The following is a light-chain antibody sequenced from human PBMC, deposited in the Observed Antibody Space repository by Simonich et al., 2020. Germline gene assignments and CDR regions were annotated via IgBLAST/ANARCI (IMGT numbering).Light chain of an antibody. Sequence: QSALTQPASVSGSPGQSITISCTGTSSDVGSYNLVSWYQQHPGKTPKLMLYDVRKRPSGVSNRFSGSKSGNTASLTISGLQAEDEADYYCSSYTSSSTWVFGGGTKLTVL. CDR3: SSYTSSSTWV. V-gene: IGLV2-14*02. CDR2: DVR. CDR1: SSDVGSYNL. J-gene: IGLJ3*02.